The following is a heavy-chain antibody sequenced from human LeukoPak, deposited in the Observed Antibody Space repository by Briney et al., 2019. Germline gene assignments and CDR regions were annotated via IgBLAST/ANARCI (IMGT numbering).Heavy chain of an antibody. CDR1: GSNFANYW. Sequence: PGASLQISCKASGSNFANYWIGWVRQVPGKGLGWMGVIYPGDSDTRYSPSFQGQVTISADRSVSTAYLQWSRLEASDTAVFYCARHPKSGYTDYESDYWGQGTLVTVSS. V-gene: IGHV5-51*01. CDR3: ARHPKSGYTDYESDY. D-gene: IGHD5-12*01. J-gene: IGHJ4*02. CDR2: IYPGDSDT.